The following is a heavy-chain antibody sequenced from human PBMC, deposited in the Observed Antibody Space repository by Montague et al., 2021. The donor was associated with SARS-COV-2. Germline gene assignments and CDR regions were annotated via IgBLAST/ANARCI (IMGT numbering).Heavy chain of an antibody. V-gene: IGHV3-11*01. CDR1: GFAFSDYY. Sequence: SLRLSCAASGFAFSDYYMAWIRQAPGKGLEWLAYINHSSNTIAYADSVKGRFTISRDNANNSVHLHMTNLRVEDTAVYYCARPPTFYYESSGYYSNWGQGAQVTVTS. CDR2: INHSSNTI. D-gene: IGHD3-22*01. J-gene: IGHJ4*02. CDR3: ARPPTFYYESSGYYSN.